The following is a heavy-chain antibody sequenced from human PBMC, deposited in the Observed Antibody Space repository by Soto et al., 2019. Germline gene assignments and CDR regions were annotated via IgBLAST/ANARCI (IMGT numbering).Heavy chain of an antibody. CDR2: INPNSGGT. D-gene: IGHD3-3*01. V-gene: IGHV1-2*02. Sequence: QVQLVQSGAELKKPGASVKVSCKASGYTFTGYYMHWVRQAPGQGLEWMGWINPNSGGTNYAQKFQGRVTMTRDTSISTAYMELSRLRSDDTAVYYCARDRGRFLVRSAQFDPWGQGTLVTVSS. J-gene: IGHJ5*02. CDR3: ARDRGRFLVRSAQFDP. CDR1: GYTFTGYY.